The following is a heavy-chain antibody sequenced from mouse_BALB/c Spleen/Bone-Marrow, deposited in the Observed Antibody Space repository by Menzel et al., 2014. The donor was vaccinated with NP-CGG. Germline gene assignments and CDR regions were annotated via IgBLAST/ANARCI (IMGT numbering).Heavy chain of an antibody. J-gene: IGHJ4*01. CDR2: IDPENGDT. V-gene: IGHV14-4*02. CDR3: NGNYYAMDY. Sequence: VQLKHSGAELVRSGASVKLSCTASGFNIKDYHMHWVKQRPEQCLEWIGWIDPENGDTEYAPKFQGKATMIADTSSNTAYLQLSSLTSEDTAVYYCNGNYYAMDYWGQGTSVTVSS. D-gene: IGHD2-1*01. CDR1: GFNIKDYH.